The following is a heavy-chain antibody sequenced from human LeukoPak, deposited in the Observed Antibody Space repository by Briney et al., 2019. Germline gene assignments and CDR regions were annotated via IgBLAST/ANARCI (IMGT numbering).Heavy chain of an antibody. V-gene: IGHV1-2*02. CDR3: ARELVSSSWSNWFDP. CDR1: GYTFTGYY. J-gene: IGHJ5*02. CDR2: INPNSGGT. Sequence: ASVKVSCKASGYTFTGYYMHWVRQAPGQGLEWMGWINPNSGGTNYAQKFQGRVTMTRDTSISTAYMELSRLRSDDTAVYYCARELVSSSWSNWFDPWGQGTLVTVSS. D-gene: IGHD6-13*01.